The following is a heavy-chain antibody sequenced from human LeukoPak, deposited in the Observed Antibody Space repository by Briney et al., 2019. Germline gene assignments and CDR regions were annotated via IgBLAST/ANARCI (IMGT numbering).Heavy chain of an antibody. CDR3: ARVGDSSSWYYFDY. V-gene: IGHV3-48*03. CDR1: GFTFSRYG. D-gene: IGHD6-13*01. Sequence: GGSLRLSCEASGFTFSRYGMNWVRQAPGKGLEWVSYISSSGSTIYYADSVKGRFTISRDNAKNSLYLQMNSLRAEDTAVYYCARVGDSSSWYYFDYWGQGTLVTVSS. CDR2: ISSSGSTI. J-gene: IGHJ4*02.